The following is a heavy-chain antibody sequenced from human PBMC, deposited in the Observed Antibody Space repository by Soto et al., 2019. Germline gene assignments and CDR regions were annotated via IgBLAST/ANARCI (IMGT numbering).Heavy chain of an antibody. CDR2: IYYSGST. V-gene: IGHV4-61*01. J-gene: IGHJ4*02. CDR1: GDSVSSGSYY. Sequence: SETLSLTCTVSGDSVSSGSYYWSWIRQPPGKGLEWIGYIYYSGSTNYNPPLESRVTISADMSKNQFSLKLTSVTAADTAVYYCARGYSGYGTYYFDDWGQGALGTVSS. D-gene: IGHD5-12*01. CDR3: ARGYSGYGTYYFDD.